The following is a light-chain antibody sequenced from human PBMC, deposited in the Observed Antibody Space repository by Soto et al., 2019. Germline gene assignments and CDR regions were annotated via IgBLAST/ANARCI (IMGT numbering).Light chain of an antibody. CDR2: GAS. V-gene: IGKV3-20*01. Sequence: VLTQSAGTVSLSPGERATLSCRASQSVSSSYLAWFQQKPGHAPRLLIYGASSRATGIPDGFSGSGSGTDFTLTISILLSEDSAVYYCHQYTNCLALTFGGGTKVDIK. J-gene: IGKJ4*01. CDR3: HQYTNCLALT. CDR1: QSVSSSY.